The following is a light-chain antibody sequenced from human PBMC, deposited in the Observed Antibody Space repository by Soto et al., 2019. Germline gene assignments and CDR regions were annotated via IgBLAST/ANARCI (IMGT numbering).Light chain of an antibody. V-gene: IGLV5-45*02. J-gene: IGLJ2*01. CDR3: MIWHSSAVV. CDR1: SGINVGTYR. CDR2: YKSDSDK. Sequence: QLVLTQPSPLSASPGASASLTCTLRSGINVGTYRIYWYQQKPGSPPQYLLRYKSDSDKQQGSGVPSRFSGSKDASANAGILLISGLQSEDEADYYCMIWHSSAVVFGGGTKLTVL.